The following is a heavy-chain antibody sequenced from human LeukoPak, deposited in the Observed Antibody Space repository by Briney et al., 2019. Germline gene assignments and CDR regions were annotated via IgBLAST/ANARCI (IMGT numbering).Heavy chain of an antibody. CDR2: IYYSGNT. CDR3: ARGFLVAAAMPDY. J-gene: IGHJ4*02. CDR1: GGSISSCSYY. D-gene: IGHD2-2*01. Sequence: SETLSLTCTVSGGSISSCSYYWGWIRQPPGKGLEWIGSIYYSGNTYYNPSLNSRITISVDTSKTQFSLKLSSVTAADTAVYYCARGFLVAAAMPDYWGQGTLVTVSS. V-gene: IGHV4-39*07.